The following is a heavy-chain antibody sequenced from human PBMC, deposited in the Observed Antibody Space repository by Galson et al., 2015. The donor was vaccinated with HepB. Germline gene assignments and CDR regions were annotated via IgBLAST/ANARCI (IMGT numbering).Heavy chain of an antibody. D-gene: IGHD2-15*01. CDR1: GFTLTNHG. V-gene: IGHV3-23*01. CDR2: ISGSGATT. J-gene: IGHJ6*03. CDR3: ARDPTAALYDYYYMDV. Sequence: SLRLSCAASGFTLTNHGMSWVRQAPGKGLEWVSVISGSGATTYYADSVKGRFTISRDNPKNTLYLQMNSLRAGDTAVYYCARDPTAALYDYYYMDVWGNGTTVTVSS.